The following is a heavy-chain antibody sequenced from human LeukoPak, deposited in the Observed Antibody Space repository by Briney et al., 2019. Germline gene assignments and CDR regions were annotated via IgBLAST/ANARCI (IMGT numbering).Heavy chain of an antibody. V-gene: IGHV4-39*01. CDR1: GVSISSTTYY. D-gene: IGHD2-15*01. Sequence: SETLSLTCIVSGVSISSTTYYWGWIRQAPGKGLDWIGSIFYTGSTYYNPSLKSRVTISVDTSKNQFSLKLSSVTAADTAVYFCARPVARSVYMDVWGKGTTVTVSS. CDR2: IFYTGST. J-gene: IGHJ6*03. CDR3: ARPVARSVYMDV.